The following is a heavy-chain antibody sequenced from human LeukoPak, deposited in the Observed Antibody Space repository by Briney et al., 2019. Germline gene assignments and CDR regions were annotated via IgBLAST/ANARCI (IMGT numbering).Heavy chain of an antibody. CDR3: ARDNDFWSGYYSFDF. V-gene: IGHV4-31*03. J-gene: IGHJ4*02. D-gene: IGHD3-3*01. CDR1: GDXINSAAYY. CDR2: IYYSGST. Sequence: PSQTLSLTCTVSGDXINSAAYYWSWIRQHPGKGLEWIGYIYYSGSTSYNPSLQSRVTISIDTSKNQFSLKLSSVTAADTAVYYCARDNDFWSGYYSFDFWGRGTLVTVSS.